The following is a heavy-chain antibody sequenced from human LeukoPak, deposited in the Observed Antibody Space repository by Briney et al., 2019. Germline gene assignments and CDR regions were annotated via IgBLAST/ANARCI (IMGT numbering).Heavy chain of an antibody. Sequence: SETLSLTCTVSGGSISSSSYSWGWIRQPPGKGLEWIGYIYYSGSTYYNPSLKSRVTISVDTSKNQFSLKLSSVTAADTAVYYCARDGRLHPGFDPWGQGTLVTVSS. CDR2: IYYSGST. V-gene: IGHV4-31*03. D-gene: IGHD5-24*01. CDR3: ARDGRLHPGFDP. CDR1: GGSISSSSYS. J-gene: IGHJ5*02.